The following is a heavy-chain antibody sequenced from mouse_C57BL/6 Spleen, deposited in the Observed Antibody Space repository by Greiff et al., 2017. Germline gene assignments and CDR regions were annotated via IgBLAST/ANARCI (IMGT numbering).Heavy chain of an antibody. J-gene: IGHJ4*01. D-gene: IGHD2-4*01. CDR3: ARGNYDYYAMDY. V-gene: IGHV1-19*01. CDR2: INPYNGGT. CDR1: GYTFTDYY. Sequence: EVQLQQSGPVLVKPGASVKMSCKASGYTFTDYYMNWVKQSHGKSLEWIGVINPYNGGTSYNQKFKGKATLTVDKSSSTAYMALNSLTSEDSAVYYCARGNYDYYAMDYWGQGTSVTVSS.